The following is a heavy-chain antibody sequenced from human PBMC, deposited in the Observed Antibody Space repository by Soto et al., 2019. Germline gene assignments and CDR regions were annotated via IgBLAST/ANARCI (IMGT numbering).Heavy chain of an antibody. CDR2: IIPMSGTE. CDR3: ARVKSYGKHSSNYHRYAMDV. CDR1: GDTFTSYA. V-gene: IGHV1-69*13. D-gene: IGHD3-16*01. J-gene: IGHJ6*01. Sequence: SVKVSCKASGDTFTSYAVSWVRQAPGQGLKWMGGIIPMSGTENYAQKLQGRVTITADASTSTAYMELSSLRSEDTAVYYCARVKSYGKHSSNYHRYAMDVWGQGTTVTVSS.